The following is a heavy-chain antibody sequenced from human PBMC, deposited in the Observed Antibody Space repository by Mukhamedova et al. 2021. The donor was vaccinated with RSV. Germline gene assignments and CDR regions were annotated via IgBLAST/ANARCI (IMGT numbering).Heavy chain of an antibody. Sequence: YYADSVKGRFTNSRDNSKDTLYLQMNSLRAEDTAVYFCAKGHGDISIYESWGQGTLVTVSS. J-gene: IGHJ4*02. D-gene: IGHD4-17*01. CDR3: AKGHGDISIYES. V-gene: IGHV3-23*01.